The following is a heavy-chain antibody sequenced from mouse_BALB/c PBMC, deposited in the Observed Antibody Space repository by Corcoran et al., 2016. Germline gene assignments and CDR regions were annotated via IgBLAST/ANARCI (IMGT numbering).Heavy chain of an antibody. CDR3: GRSREGNYVVY. V-gene: IGHV14-3*02. D-gene: IGHD2-1*01. CDR1: GFNIKDTY. Sequence: EVQLQPSGAELVKPGASVKLSCTASGFNIKDTYMHWVKQRPEQGLEWIGRIDPANGSTKYDPKFQGKATRTADTSSNTVYLQLSSLTSEATAVYYCGRSREGNYVVYWGQGTTLTVSS. J-gene: IGHJ2*01. CDR2: IDPANGST.